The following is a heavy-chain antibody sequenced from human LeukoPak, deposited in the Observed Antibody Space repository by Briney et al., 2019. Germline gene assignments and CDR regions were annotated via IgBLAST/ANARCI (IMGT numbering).Heavy chain of an antibody. Sequence: ASVKVSCKASGYTFTSYGISWVRQAPGQGLEWMGWISAYNGNTNYAQKLQGRVTMTTDTSTSTAYMELRSLRSDDTAVYYCARGAGHYSIVGATPFDYWGQGTLVTVSS. D-gene: IGHD1-26*01. CDR2: ISAYNGNT. CDR1: GYTFTSYG. J-gene: IGHJ4*02. V-gene: IGHV1-18*01. CDR3: ARGAGHYSIVGATPFDY.